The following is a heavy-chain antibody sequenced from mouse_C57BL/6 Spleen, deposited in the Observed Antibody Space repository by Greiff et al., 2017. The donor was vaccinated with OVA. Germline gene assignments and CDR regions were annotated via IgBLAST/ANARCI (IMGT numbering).Heavy chain of an antibody. CDR1: GYTFTEYT. V-gene: IGHV1-62-2*01. D-gene: IGHD1-1*01. Sequence: QVQLKESGAELVKPGASVKLSCKASGYTFTEYTIHWVKQRSGQGLEWIGWFYPGSGSIKYNEKFKDKATLTADKSSSTVYMELSRLTSEDSAVYFCARHEEPDYYGSSYVYFDYWGQGTTLTVSS. CDR3: ARHEEPDYYGSSYVYFDY. CDR2: FYPGSGSI. J-gene: IGHJ2*01.